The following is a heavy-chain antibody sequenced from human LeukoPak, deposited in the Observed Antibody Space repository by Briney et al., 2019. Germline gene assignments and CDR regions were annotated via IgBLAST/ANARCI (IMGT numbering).Heavy chain of an antibody. CDR3: ARDRESESDSEGDY. CDR2: IKQGGSEI. J-gene: IGHJ4*02. CDR1: GFTFSRFW. D-gene: IGHD4-11*01. V-gene: IGHV3-7*01. Sequence: GGSLRLSCSASGFTFSRFWMSWVRQAPGKGLEYVALIKQGGSEIFLMDSVKGRFTISRDDATNSLYLQMNSLRVEDTALYYCARDRESESDSEGDYWGQGTLVTVSS.